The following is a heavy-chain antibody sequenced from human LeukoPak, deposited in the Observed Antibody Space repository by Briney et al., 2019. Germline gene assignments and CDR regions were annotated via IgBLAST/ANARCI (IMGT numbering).Heavy chain of an antibody. D-gene: IGHD3-10*01. CDR1: GYTFTSYG. Sequence: ASVKLSCKASGYTFTSYGISWVRQAPGQGLEWMGWISAYNGNTNYAQKLTGRGTMTTDTSTSTAYMELRRLRSDDTAVYYCARDYITMVRGVRVQGAFDIWGQGTMVTVSS. CDR3: ARDYITMVRGVRVQGAFDI. V-gene: IGHV1-18*01. CDR2: ISAYNGNT. J-gene: IGHJ3*02.